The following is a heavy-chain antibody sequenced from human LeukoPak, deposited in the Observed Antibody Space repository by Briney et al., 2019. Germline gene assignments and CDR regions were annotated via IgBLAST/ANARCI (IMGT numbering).Heavy chain of an antibody. Sequence: GGSLRLSCAASGFTFSSYAMSWVRQAPGKGLEWVSAISGSGGSTYYADSVKGRFTISRDNSKNTLYLQMNSLRAEDTVVYYCAQDRGPYYYDSSGFDYWGQGTLVAVSS. D-gene: IGHD3-22*01. CDR3: AQDRGPYYYDSSGFDY. CDR1: GFTFSSYA. J-gene: IGHJ4*02. V-gene: IGHV3-23*01. CDR2: ISGSGGST.